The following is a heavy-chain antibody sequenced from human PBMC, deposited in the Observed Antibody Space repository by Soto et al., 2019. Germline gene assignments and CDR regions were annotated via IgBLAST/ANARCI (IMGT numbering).Heavy chain of an antibody. CDR1: GFTFGSYF. J-gene: IGHJ1*01. CDR3: ARWDYYNNAWTLRD. V-gene: IGHV3-7*01. Sequence: PGGSLRLSCAASGFTFGSYFMSWVRQAPGKGLEWVANIKQDASVIAYVDAVKGRFTISRDNAKNSLFLQMNSLRVEDTAVYYCARWDYYNNAWTLRDWGQGTLVTVSS. CDR2: IKQDASVI. D-gene: IGHD3-22*01.